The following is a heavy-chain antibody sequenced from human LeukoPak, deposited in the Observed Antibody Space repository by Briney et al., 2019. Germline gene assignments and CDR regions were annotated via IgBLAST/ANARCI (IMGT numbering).Heavy chain of an antibody. Sequence: ASVKVSCKASGYTFTSYDVNWVRQATGQGLEWMGWMNPNSGNSGFAQKFQGRVTMTRNTSISTAYMELSSLRSEDTAVYYCARDRFGELFLWGQGTLVTVSP. CDR2: MNPNSGNS. V-gene: IGHV1-8*01. D-gene: IGHD3-10*01. CDR3: ARDRFGELFL. J-gene: IGHJ4*02. CDR1: GYTFTSYD.